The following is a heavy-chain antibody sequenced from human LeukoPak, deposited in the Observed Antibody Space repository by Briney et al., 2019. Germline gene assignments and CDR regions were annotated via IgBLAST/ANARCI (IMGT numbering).Heavy chain of an antibody. Sequence: PGGSLRLSCAASGFTFSSYRMNWVRQAPGKGLEWVSYISSSSSTIYYADSVKGRFTISRDNAKNSLYLQMNSLRAEDTAVYYCAESSREQGGYAPGKLMPPFNYWGQGTLVTVSS. CDR3: AESSREQGGYAPGKLMPPFNY. V-gene: IGHV3-48*01. CDR2: ISSSSSTI. CDR1: GFTFSSYR. D-gene: IGHD1/OR15-1a*01. J-gene: IGHJ4*02.